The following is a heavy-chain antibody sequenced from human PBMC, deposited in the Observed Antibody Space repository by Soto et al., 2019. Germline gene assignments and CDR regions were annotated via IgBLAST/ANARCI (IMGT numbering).Heavy chain of an antibody. Sequence: EVQLLESGGGLVQPGGSLRLSCAASGFTFSNYAMSWVRQAPGKGLEWVSGISGSGGSTYYADSVKGRFTISRDNSKNTLFLQMNSLRAEDTAVYYCAKDHVYSSSWYSAFDIWGQGTMVTVSS. D-gene: IGHD6-13*01. CDR1: GFTFSNYA. CDR2: ISGSGGST. V-gene: IGHV3-23*01. J-gene: IGHJ3*02. CDR3: AKDHVYSSSWYSAFDI.